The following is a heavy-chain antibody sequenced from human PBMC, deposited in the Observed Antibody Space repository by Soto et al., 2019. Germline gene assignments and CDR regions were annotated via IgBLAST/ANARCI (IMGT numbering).Heavy chain of an antibody. J-gene: IGHJ3*02. Sequence: GASVKVSCKASGYTFTSYDINWVRQATGQGLEWMGWMNPNSGNTGYAQKFQGRATMTRNTSISTAYMELSSLRSEDTAVYYCARTEIGYSSGHRAFDIWGQGTMVTVSS. CDR2: MNPNSGNT. CDR3: ARTEIGYSSGHRAFDI. V-gene: IGHV1-8*01. D-gene: IGHD6-19*01. CDR1: GYTFTSYD.